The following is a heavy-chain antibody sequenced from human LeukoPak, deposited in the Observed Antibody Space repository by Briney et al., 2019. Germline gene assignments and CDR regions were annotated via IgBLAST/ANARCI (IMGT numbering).Heavy chain of an antibody. D-gene: IGHD1-26*01. CDR2: IYYSGNT. V-gene: IGHV4-39*01. CDR1: GGSISSSNYY. J-gene: IGHJ3*01. CDR3: AHFKGGSFDF. Sequence: KPSETLSLTCTVSGGSISSSNYYWGWIRQPPGKGLEWIGSIYYSGNTYYNPSLKSRVTISVDTSKNQFPLKLTSVTAADTAVYYCAHFKGGSFDFWGQGTMVTVSS.